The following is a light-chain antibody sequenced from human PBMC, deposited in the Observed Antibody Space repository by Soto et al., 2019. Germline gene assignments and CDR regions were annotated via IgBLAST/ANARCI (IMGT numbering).Light chain of an antibody. J-gene: IGLJ3*02. CDR2: NVN. V-gene: IGLV2-11*01. Sequence: QSALAQPRSVSGSPGQSVTISCTGTSSDVGGYIFVSWYQQHPGKAPKFIIYNVNKRPSGVPDRFSGSKSGNTASLTISGLQAEDEADYYCCSYAGSYSWVFGGGTKVTVL. CDR1: SSDVGGYIF. CDR3: CSYAGSYSWV.